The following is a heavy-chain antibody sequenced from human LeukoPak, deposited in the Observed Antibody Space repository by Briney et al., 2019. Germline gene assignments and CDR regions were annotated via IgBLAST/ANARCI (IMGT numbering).Heavy chain of an antibody. D-gene: IGHD2-8*01. J-gene: IGHJ4*02. CDR3: AKTHIVLMVYFDY. CDR2: IGGSGGST. V-gene: IGHV3-23*01. CDR1: GFTFSSYA. Sequence: GGSLRLSCAASGFTFSSYAMSWVRQAPGKGLEWVSAIGGSGGSTYYADSVKGRFTISRDSSKNTLYLQMNSLRAEDTAVYYCAKTHIVLMVYFDYWGQGTLVTVSS.